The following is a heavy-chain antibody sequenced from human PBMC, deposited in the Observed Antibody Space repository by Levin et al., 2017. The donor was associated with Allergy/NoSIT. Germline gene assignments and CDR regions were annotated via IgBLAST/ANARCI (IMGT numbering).Heavy chain of an antibody. CDR1: GDSISSSNSY. V-gene: IGHV4-39*01. D-gene: IGHD2-2*01. J-gene: IGHJ4*02. CDR3: ARLVSRGYCSSTSCYGAFDH. Sequence: PSETLSLTCSVSGDSISSSNSYWSWIRQPPGTGLEWIGNIYYTGSTYDNPSLRSRITMSVDTSKNQFSLRLSSVTVTDTAVYYCARLVSRGYCSSTSCYGAFDHWGQGTLVTVS. CDR2: IYYTGST.